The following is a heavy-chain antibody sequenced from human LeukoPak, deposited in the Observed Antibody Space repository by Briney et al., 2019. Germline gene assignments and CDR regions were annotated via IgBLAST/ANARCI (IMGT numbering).Heavy chain of an antibody. CDR2: ISGSGGST. D-gene: IGHD3-10*01. Sequence: GGSLRLSCAASGLTFSSYAMSWVRQAPGKGLEWVSAISGSGGSTYYADSVKGRFTISRDNSKNTLYLQMNSLRAEDTAVYYCAKSIYGSGSYYLSILDYWGQGTLVTVSS. CDR3: AKSIYGSGSYYLSILDY. V-gene: IGHV3-23*01. J-gene: IGHJ4*02. CDR1: GLTFSSYA.